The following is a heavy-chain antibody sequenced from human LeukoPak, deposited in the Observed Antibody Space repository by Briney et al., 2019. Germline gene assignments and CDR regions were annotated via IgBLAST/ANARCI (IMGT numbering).Heavy chain of an antibody. J-gene: IGHJ1*01. CDR1: RGSVSSTNYG. Sequence: SETLSLTCSLSRGSVSSTNYGCGSSCLPPGGGVGRIGGLSISWTTYYNPSLNSRVTISVDTSKSHFSLRLSSVTAAATAVDYCARQSCTSTNCDRGYFHRWGQGTRVTVSS. D-gene: IGHD2-2*01. V-gene: IGHV4-39*01. CDR3: ARQSCTSTNCDRGYFHR. CDR2: LSISWTT.